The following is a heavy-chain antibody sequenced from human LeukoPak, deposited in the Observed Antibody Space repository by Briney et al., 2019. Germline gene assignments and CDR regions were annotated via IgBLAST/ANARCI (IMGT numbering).Heavy chain of an antibody. CDR1: GYTFTGYC. V-gene: IGHV1-2*02. Sequence: GSLRVSCTASGYTFTGYCMHWVRQAPGQGLEWVACINPNSGGTNYAQTLQGRVTMTRDTSISTAYMELSRLRADDTAVYYCARGWRVGATPPGWWGQGTLVTVSA. D-gene: IGHD1-26*01. J-gene: IGHJ4*02. CDR3: ARGWRVGATPPGW. CDR2: INPNSGGT.